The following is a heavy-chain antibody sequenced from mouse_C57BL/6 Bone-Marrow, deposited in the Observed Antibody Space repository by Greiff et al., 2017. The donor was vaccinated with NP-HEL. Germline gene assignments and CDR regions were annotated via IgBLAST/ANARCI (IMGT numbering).Heavy chain of an antibody. V-gene: IGHV1-26*01. D-gene: IGHD1-1*02. J-gene: IGHJ1*03. CDR3: ARYYYWYFDV. CDR2: INPNNGGT. Sequence: VQLQQSGPELVKPGASVKISCKASGYTFTDYYMNWVKQSHGKSLEWIGDINPNNGGTSYNQKFKGKATLTVDKSSSTAYMELRSLTSEDSAVYYCARYYYWYFDVWGTGTTVTVSS. CDR1: GYTFTDYY.